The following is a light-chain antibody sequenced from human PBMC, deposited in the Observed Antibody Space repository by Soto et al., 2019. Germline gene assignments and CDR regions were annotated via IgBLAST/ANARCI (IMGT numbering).Light chain of an antibody. CDR1: QGISTY. CDR3: RQYYRYPWM. J-gene: IGKJ1*01. CDR2: SAS. V-gene: IGKV1-16*01. Sequence: DIQMTQSPSSLSASVGDRVTITCRASQGISTYLGWYQQKPGKVPKSLIYSASNLQSGVPSRFSASGSGTEFTLTITDXQPDDFATYYCRQYYRYPWMFGQGTKVDIK.